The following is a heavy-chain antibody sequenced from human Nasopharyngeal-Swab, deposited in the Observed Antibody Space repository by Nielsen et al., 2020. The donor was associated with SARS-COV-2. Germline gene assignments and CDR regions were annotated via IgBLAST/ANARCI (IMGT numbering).Heavy chain of an antibody. CDR1: GFTFTSYA. Sequence: GGSLRLSCAASGFTFTSYAMNWVRQAPGKGLEWVSGISGNGDNTYYADSVKGRFTISRDRSKNTLYLQMNSLRAGDTAVYYCAKDSGAGFCSGGSCFPTNHWGQGTLVTVSS. V-gene: IGHV3-23*01. CDR2: ISGNGDNT. CDR3: AKDSGAGFCSGGSCFPTNH. J-gene: IGHJ5*02. D-gene: IGHD2-15*01.